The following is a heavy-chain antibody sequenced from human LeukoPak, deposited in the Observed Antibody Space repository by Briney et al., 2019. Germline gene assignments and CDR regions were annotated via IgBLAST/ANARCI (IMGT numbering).Heavy chain of an antibody. D-gene: IGHD3-10*01. Sequence: SGTLSLTCAVSGGSISRSNWWSWVRQPPGKGLEWIGEIYHSGSTNYNPSLKSRVTISVDKSKNQFSLKLSSVTAADTAVYYCARVSPMVRGVIDYWGQGTLVTVSP. CDR1: GGSISRSNW. CDR2: IYHSGST. V-gene: IGHV4-4*02. CDR3: ARVSPMVRGVIDY. J-gene: IGHJ4*02.